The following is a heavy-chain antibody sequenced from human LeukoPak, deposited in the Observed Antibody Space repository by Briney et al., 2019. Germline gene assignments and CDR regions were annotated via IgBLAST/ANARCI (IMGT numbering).Heavy chain of an antibody. CDR1: GFTFSSYA. CDR2: TSGSGGST. CDR3: AKDRTVGASYWYFDL. J-gene: IGHJ2*01. V-gene: IGHV3-23*01. Sequence: PGGSLRLSCAASGFTFSSYAMSWVRQAPGKGLEWVSGTSGSGGSTYYADSVKGRLTISRDSSKNTLFLHMNTLRAEDTAIYYCAKDRTVGASYWYFDLWGRGTLVTVSS. D-gene: IGHD1-26*01.